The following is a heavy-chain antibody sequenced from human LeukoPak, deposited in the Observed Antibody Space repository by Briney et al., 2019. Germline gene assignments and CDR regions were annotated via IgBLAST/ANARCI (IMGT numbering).Heavy chain of an antibody. CDR1: GFTFSNYS. J-gene: IGHJ4*02. CDR2: ISVSGRTT. CDR3: ASRFDY. V-gene: IGHV3-48*01. Sequence: GGSLRLSCAASGFTFSNYSMNWFRQAPGKGLEWVSHISVSGRTTYYADSVKGRFTISRDNVKKSLFLQMDSLRAEDTAVYYCASRFDYWGQGMLVTVSS.